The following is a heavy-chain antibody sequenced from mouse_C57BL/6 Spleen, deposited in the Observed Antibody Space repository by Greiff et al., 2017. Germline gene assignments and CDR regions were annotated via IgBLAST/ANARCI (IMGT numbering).Heavy chain of an antibody. Sequence: QVQLKQPGAELVRPGTSVKLSCKASGYTFTSYWMHWVKQRPGQGLEWIGVIDPSDSYTNYNQKFKGKATLTVDTSSSTAYMQLSSLTSEDSAVYYCAKGDGYLAWFAYWGQGTLVTVSA. CDR2: IDPSDSYT. CDR1: GYTFTSYW. J-gene: IGHJ3*01. D-gene: IGHD2-3*01. CDR3: AKGDGYLAWFAY. V-gene: IGHV1-59*01.